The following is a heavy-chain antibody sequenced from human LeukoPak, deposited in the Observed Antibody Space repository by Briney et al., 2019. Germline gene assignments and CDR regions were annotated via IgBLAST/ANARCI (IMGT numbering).Heavy chain of an antibody. CDR2: IYYGGST. V-gene: IGHV4-59*12. Sequence: SETLSLTCTVPGGSISSYDWSWIRQPPGKGLEWVGYIYYGGSTNYNPSLKSRVTISVDTSKNQFSLKLSSVTAADTAVYFCARGTYYYDSSNREDWFDPWGQGTLVTVSS. CDR3: ARGTYYYDSSNREDWFDP. CDR1: GGSISSYD. J-gene: IGHJ5*02. D-gene: IGHD3-22*01.